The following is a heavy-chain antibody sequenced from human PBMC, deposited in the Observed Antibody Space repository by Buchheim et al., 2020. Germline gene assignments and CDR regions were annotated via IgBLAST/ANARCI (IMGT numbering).Heavy chain of an antibody. Sequence: QLQLQESGPGLVKPSETLSLTCTVSGGSISSSSYYWGWIRQPPGKGLEWIGSIYYSGSTYYNPSLKSRVTISVDTSNNQFSLKLSSVTAADTAVYYCARVGYCSGGSCYSDYYYGMDVWGQGTT. CDR1: GGSISSSSYY. V-gene: IGHV4-39*01. J-gene: IGHJ6*02. CDR2: IYYSGST. D-gene: IGHD2-15*01. CDR3: ARVGYCSGGSCYSDYYYGMDV.